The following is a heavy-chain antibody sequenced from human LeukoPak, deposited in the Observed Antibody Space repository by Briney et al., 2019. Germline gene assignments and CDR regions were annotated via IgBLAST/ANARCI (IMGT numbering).Heavy chain of an antibody. CDR3: AREQLVGGNFDY. J-gene: IGHJ4*02. CDR1: GGSISSGSYY. Sequence: SETLSLTCTVSGGSISSGSYYWSWIRRPAGKGLEWIGRIYTSGSTNYNPSLKSRVTISVDTSKNQFSLKLSSVTAADTAVYYCAREQLVGGNFDYWGQGTLVTVSS. CDR2: IYTSGST. V-gene: IGHV4-61*02. D-gene: IGHD6-13*01.